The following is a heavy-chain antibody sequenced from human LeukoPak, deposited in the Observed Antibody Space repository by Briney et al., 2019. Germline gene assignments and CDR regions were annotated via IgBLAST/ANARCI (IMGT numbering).Heavy chain of an antibody. CDR3: ARREYYDSSGYR. J-gene: IGHJ4*02. V-gene: IGHV4-39*01. CDR1: GGSISSSSYY. D-gene: IGHD3-22*01. Sequence: PSETLSLTRTVSGGSISSSSYYWGWIRQPPGKGLEWIGSIYNSGNTYYNPSLKSRVTISVDTSKNQFSLKLSSVTAADTAVYFCARREYYDSSGYRWGQGTLVTVSS. CDR2: IYNSGNT.